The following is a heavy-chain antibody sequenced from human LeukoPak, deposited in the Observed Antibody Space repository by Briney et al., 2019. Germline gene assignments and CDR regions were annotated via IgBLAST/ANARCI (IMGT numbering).Heavy chain of an antibody. V-gene: IGHV3-66*01. CDR3: ARAIPHCSSTSCYTAGGHWFDP. CDR2: IYSGGST. Sequence: GGSLRLSRAASGFTVSSNYMSWVRQAPGKGLEWVSVIYSGGSTYYADSVKGRFTISRDNSKNTLYLQMNSLRAEDTAVYYCARAIPHCSSTSCYTAGGHWFDPWGQGTLVTVSS. CDR1: GFTVSSNY. J-gene: IGHJ5*02. D-gene: IGHD2-2*02.